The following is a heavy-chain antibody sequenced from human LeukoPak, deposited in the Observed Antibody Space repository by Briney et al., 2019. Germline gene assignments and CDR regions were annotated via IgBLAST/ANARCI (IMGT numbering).Heavy chain of an antibody. V-gene: IGHV1-18*01. CDR1: GYTFTSYG. D-gene: IGHD5-12*01. CDR3: GRGARPPHYYYYMDV. CDR2: ISAYNGDT. Sequence: ASVKVSCKASGYTFTSYGISWVRQAPGQGLEWMGWISAYNGDTNYAQKLQGRVTMTTDTSTSTAYMELRSLRSDDTAVHYCGRGARPPHYYYYMDVWGKGTTVTVSS. J-gene: IGHJ6*03.